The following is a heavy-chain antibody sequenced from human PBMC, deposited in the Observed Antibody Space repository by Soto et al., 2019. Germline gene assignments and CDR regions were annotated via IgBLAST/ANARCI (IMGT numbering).Heavy chain of an antibody. CDR3: ASGSLRGGSGWYHPFDY. V-gene: IGHV3-7*03. Sequence: EVQLVESGGGLVQPGGSLRLSCAASGFSFSRYWMNWVRQAPGKGLEWVANIKEDGSEKDYVDSVKGRFTISRDNAKNSLCLQMNSLRGEDTAVYYCASGSLRGGSGWYHPFDYWGQGTLVTVSS. CDR1: GFSFSRYW. D-gene: IGHD6-19*01. CDR2: IKEDGSEK. J-gene: IGHJ4*02.